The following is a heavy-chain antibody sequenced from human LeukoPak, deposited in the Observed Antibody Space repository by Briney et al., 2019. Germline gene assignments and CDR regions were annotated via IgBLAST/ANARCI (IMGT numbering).Heavy chain of an antibody. D-gene: IGHD2/OR15-2a*01. V-gene: IGHV4-34*01. Sequence: SETLSLTCAVYGGSFSGYYWSWIRQPPGKGLEWIGEINHSGSTNYNPSLKSRVTISVDTSKNQFSLKLSSVTAADTALYFCASAPHVNYFDFWGQGALVTVST. CDR1: GGSFSGYY. J-gene: IGHJ4*02. CDR2: INHSGST. CDR3: ASAPHVNYFDF.